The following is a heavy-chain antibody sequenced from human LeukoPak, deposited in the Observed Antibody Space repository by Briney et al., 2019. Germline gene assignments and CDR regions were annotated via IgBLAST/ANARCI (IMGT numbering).Heavy chain of an antibody. D-gene: IGHD6-19*01. CDR3: ARASIAMAGTAIHYFDY. Sequence: VASVKVSCKVSGYTLTELSTHWVRQAPGKGLEWMGGFDPEDGETIYAQKFQGRVTMTTDTSASTAYMELRSLRSDDTAVYYCARASIAMAGTAIHYFDYWGQGTLVTVSS. CDR2: FDPEDGET. V-gene: IGHV1-24*01. J-gene: IGHJ4*02. CDR1: GYTLTELS.